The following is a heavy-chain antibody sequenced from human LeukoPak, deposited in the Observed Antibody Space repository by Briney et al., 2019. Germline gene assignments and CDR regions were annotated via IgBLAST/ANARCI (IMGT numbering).Heavy chain of an antibody. CDR3: AKTQSTSLLWFGEWFDY. J-gene: IGHJ4*02. Sequence: GGSLRLSCAASGFTFSSYAMSWVRQAPGTGLESVSAISGSGGSTYYADSVKGRFTISRDNSKNTLYLQMNSLRAEDTAVYYCAKTQSTSLLWFGEWFDYWGQGTLVTVSS. CDR1: GFTFSSYA. D-gene: IGHD3-10*01. V-gene: IGHV3-23*01. CDR2: ISGSGGST.